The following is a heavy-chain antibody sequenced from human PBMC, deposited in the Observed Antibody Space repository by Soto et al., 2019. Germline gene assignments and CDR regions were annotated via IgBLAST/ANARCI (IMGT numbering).Heavy chain of an antibody. CDR2: INAGNGDT. CDR3: ARDPYYDFWSGSIWFDP. Sequence: GASVKVSCKASGYTFTNYAMHWVRQAPGQRLEWMGWINAGNGDTKYSQNFQGRVTITRDTSASTAYMELSSLRSEDTAVYYCARDPYYDFWSGSIWFDPWGQGTMVTVYS. J-gene: IGHJ5*02. D-gene: IGHD3-3*01. CDR1: GYTFTNYA. V-gene: IGHV1-3*01.